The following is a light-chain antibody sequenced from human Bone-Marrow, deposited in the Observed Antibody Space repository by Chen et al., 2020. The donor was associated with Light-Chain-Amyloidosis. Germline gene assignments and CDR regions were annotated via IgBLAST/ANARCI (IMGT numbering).Light chain of an antibody. Sequence: QSVLTQPPSASGTPGQRVPLSCSGSSSNIGSNYVYWYQQLPGMAPKLLIYRNNQRPSGVPDRFAGSKSGNSASLAISGLRSEDEADYYCAAWDDSLSGVFGGGTKLTVL. CDR3: AAWDDSLSGV. CDR2: RNN. V-gene: IGLV1-47*01. CDR1: SSNIGSNY. J-gene: IGLJ3*02.